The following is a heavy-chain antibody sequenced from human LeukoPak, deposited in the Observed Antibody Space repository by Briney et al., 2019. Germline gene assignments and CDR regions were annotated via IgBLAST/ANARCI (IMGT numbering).Heavy chain of an antibody. CDR2: ISGGGGRT. V-gene: IGHV3-23*01. CDR3: TRDSYISNVYYGMDV. D-gene: IGHD1-26*01. J-gene: IGHJ6*02. CDR1: GFTFSSYV. Sequence: PGGSLRLSCAASGFTFSSYVMSWVRQAPGKGLEWVSAISGGGGRTYYADSVKGRFTISRDNSKNTLYLQMNSLRAEDAAVYFCTRDSYISNVYYGMDVWGQGATVTVSS.